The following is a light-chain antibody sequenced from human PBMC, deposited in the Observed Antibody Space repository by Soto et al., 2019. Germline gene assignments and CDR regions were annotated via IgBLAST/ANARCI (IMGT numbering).Light chain of an antibody. Sequence: DIVMTQSPDSLAVSLGERATINCKSSQSVLTSSNNKNFLAWYQQKPGQPPKLLIYWASARESGVPDRFSGSGSGTDFTLTISSLQAEDVAIYYCQQYYTTTFTFGGGTKVEIK. CDR3: QQYYTTTFT. V-gene: IGKV4-1*01. J-gene: IGKJ4*01. CDR1: QSVLTSSNNKNF. CDR2: WAS.